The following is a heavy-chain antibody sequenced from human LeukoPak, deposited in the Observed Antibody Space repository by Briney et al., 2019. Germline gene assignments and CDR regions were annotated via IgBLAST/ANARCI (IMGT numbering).Heavy chain of an antibody. CDR2: IKQDGSEK. CDR3: AKDALVVVSRYYFDY. D-gene: IGHD2-15*01. Sequence: TGGSLRLSCAASGFTFSSYWMSWVRQAPGKGLEWVANIKQDGSEKYYVDSVKGRFTISRDNAKNSLYLQMNSLRAEDTALYYCAKDALVVVSRYYFDYWGQGTLVTVSS. V-gene: IGHV3-7*03. J-gene: IGHJ4*02. CDR1: GFTFSSYW.